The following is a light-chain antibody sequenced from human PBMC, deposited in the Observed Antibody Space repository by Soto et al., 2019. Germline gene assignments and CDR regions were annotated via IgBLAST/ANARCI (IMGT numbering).Light chain of an antibody. CDR3: QQSSNSPMYT. Sequence: DIQMIQSPSSLSASVGDRVSITCRASQSIAYYLNWFQQKPGKAPKLLIYAASSLQTGVPSRFSGSGSGTDFTLTICSLQPEDSATYYCQQSSNSPMYTFGQGTK. CDR2: AAS. V-gene: IGKV1-39*01. J-gene: IGKJ2*01. CDR1: QSIAYY.